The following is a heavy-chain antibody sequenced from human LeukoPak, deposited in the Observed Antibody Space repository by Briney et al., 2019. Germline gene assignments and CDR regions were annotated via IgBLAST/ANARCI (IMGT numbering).Heavy chain of an antibody. D-gene: IGHD5-12*01. CDR1: GFTFSSYA. CDR2: IYYSGST. J-gene: IGHJ4*02. V-gene: IGHV4-39*01. Sequence: GSLRLSCAASGFTFSSYAMSWVRQPPGKGLEWIGSIYYSGSTYYNPSLKSRVTISVDTSKNQFSLKLRSVTAADTAVYYCARRYGGYGDWGQGTLVTVSS. CDR3: ARRYGGYGD.